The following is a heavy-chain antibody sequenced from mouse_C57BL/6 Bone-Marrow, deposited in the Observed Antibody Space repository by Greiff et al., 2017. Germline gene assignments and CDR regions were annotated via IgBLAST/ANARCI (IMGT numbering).Heavy chain of an antibody. CDR3: ARVGYYWFAY. D-gene: IGHD2-3*01. CDR2: IYPRSGNT. CDR1: GYTFTSYG. V-gene: IGHV1-81*01. Sequence: SGAELARPGASVKLSCKASGYTFTSYGISWVKQRTGQGLEWIGEIYPRSGNTYYNEKFKGKATLTADKSSSTAYMELRSLTSEDSAVSFCARVGYYWFAYWGQGTLVTVSA. J-gene: IGHJ3*01.